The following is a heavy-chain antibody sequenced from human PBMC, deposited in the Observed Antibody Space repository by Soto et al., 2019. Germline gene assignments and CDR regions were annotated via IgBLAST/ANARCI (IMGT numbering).Heavy chain of an antibody. J-gene: IGHJ3*02. Sequence: LSLTCSVSGDSISRIDYYWTWIRQHPEKGLEWIGNIYFRGNTYYSPSLESRLTISVDTSRNQFSLKLTSVTAADTAVYYCAREGGSYDSGGYLIRGAFDIWGQGTMVTVSS. CDR3: AREGGSYDSGGYLIRGAFDI. CDR1: GDSISRIDYY. D-gene: IGHD3-22*01. V-gene: IGHV4-31*03. CDR2: IYFRGNT.